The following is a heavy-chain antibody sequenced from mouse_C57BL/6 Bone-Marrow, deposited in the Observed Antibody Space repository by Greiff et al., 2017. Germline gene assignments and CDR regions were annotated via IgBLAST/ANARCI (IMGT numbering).Heavy chain of an antibody. CDR1: GFTFSDYY. V-gene: IGHV5-12*01. J-gene: IGHJ4*01. D-gene: IGHD1-1*01. Sequence: EVMLVESGGGLVQPGGSLKLSCAASGFTFSDYYMYWVRQTPEKRLEWVAYISNGGGSTYYPDTVKGRFTISRDNAKNTLYLQMSRLKSEDTAMYYCARRYGSSSLYAMDYWGQGTSVTVSS. CDR2: ISNGGGST. CDR3: ARRYGSSSLYAMDY.